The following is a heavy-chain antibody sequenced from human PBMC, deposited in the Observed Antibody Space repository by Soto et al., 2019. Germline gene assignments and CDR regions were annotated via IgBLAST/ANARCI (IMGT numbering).Heavy chain of an antibody. CDR1: CDSIRNYY. V-gene: IGHV4-59*01. D-gene: IGHD3-10*01. Sequence: PSETLSLTCSVSCDSIRNYYWSWVRQPPGKGLERIGYIYYSGPTNYNPSLKRRVPLSVNTPTNKVSLVLSSVTPAGSSPSYCATSYDLITLPPDPWGQGTMVT. CDR3: ATSYDLITLPPDP. CDR2: IYYSGPT. J-gene: IGHJ5*02.